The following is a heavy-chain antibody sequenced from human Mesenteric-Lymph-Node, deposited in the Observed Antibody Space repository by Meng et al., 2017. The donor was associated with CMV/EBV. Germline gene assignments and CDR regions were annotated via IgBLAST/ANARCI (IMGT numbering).Heavy chain of an antibody. V-gene: IGHV3-21*01. D-gene: IGHD1-20*01. Sequence: GGSLRLSCAASGFTFSTYTVNWVRQAPGKGLEWVSSITSRSSYIYYADSVKGRFTISRDNAKNALYLRMNSLRAEDTAVYYCARDLPYNWNDGGYFDYWGQGTLVTVSS. J-gene: IGHJ4*02. CDR2: ITSRSSYI. CDR3: ARDLPYNWNDGGYFDY. CDR1: GFTFSTYT.